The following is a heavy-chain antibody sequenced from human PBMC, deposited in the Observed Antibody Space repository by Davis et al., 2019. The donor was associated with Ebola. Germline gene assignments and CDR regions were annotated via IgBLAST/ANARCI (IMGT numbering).Heavy chain of an antibody. CDR2: INSDGSST. J-gene: IGHJ3*01. CDR1: GFTFSSYW. CDR3: ARDPPVSMGSDAFDV. V-gene: IGHV3-74*01. D-gene: IGHD2-8*01. Sequence: GESLKISCAASGFTFSSYWMHWVRQAPGKGLVWVSRINSDGSSTSYADSVKGRFTISRDNAKNSLYLQMNSLRDEDTAVYYCARDPPVSMGSDAFDVWGRGTMVTVSS.